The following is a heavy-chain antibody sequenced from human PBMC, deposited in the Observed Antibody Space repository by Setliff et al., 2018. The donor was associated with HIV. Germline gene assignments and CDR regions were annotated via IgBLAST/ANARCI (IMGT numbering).Heavy chain of an antibody. CDR1: GYSISSGYY. CDR3: ARLGYSGSLVGAFDI. CDR2: IYHSGIT. V-gene: IGHV4-38-2*01. Sequence: PSETLSLTCGVSGYSISSGYYWGWIRQPPGKGLEWIGSIYHSGITYYNSSLKSRVTISVDTSKNQFSLNRTSVTAADTAVYYCARLGYSGSLVGAFDIWGQGTMVTVSS. J-gene: IGHJ3*02. D-gene: IGHD1-26*01.